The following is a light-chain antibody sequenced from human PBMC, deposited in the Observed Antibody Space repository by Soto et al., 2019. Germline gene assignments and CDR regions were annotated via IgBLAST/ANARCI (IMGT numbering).Light chain of an antibody. Sequence: DIVMTQSPLSLPVTPGEPASISCRSSQSLLHSNGYNYLDWYLQKPGQSPQLLIYLGSNRASGVPDRFSGSGSGTDFTLKISRVEADDVGVYYCMQGLHTPRTFGQGTKVEIK. CDR2: LGS. CDR1: QSLLHSNGYNY. J-gene: IGKJ1*01. CDR3: MQGLHTPRT. V-gene: IGKV2-28*01.